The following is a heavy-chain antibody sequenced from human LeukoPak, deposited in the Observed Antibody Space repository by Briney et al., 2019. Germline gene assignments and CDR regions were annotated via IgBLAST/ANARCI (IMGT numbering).Heavy chain of an antibody. D-gene: IGHD3-22*01. Sequence: RGRSLRLSCAASGLTLSSYSMSWARHAPGKGLEWVSAISGSGGSTYYADSVKGRFTISRDNSKNTLYLQMNSLRAEDTAVYYCTKRLDSSGYYYAPDYWGQGTLVTVSS. V-gene: IGHV3-23*01. CDR2: ISGSGGST. CDR3: TKRLDSSGYYYAPDY. J-gene: IGHJ4*02. CDR1: GLTLSSYS.